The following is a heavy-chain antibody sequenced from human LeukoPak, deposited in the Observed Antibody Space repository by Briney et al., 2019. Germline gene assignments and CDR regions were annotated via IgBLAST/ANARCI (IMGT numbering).Heavy chain of an antibody. J-gene: IGHJ4*01. CDR3: ARESRIAVAGTDY. D-gene: IGHD6-19*01. Sequence: SETLSLTCTVSGGSISSYYWSWIRQPPGKGLEWIGEINHSGSTNYNPSLKSRVTISVDTSKNQFSLKLSSVTAADTAVYYCARESRIAVAGTDYWGQGTLVTVSS. CDR2: INHSGST. V-gene: IGHV4-34*01. CDR1: GGSISSYY.